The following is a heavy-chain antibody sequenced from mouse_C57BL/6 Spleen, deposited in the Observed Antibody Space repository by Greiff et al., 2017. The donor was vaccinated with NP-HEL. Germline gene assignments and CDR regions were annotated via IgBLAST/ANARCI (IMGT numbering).Heavy chain of an antibody. V-gene: IGHV1-64*01. CDR3: ARSAYYSNYDAMDY. CDR1: GYTFTSYW. J-gene: IGHJ4*01. D-gene: IGHD2-5*01. CDR2: IHPNSGST. Sequence: VQLQQSGAELVKPGASVTLSCKASGYTFTSYWMHWVKQRPGQGLEWIGMIHPNSGSTNYNEKFKSKATLTVDKSSSTAYMQLSSLTSEDSAVYYCARSAYYSNYDAMDYWGQGTSVTVSS.